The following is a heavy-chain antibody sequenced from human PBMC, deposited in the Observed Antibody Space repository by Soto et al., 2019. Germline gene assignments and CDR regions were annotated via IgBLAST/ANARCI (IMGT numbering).Heavy chain of an antibody. CDR1: GFTFSSYG. J-gene: IGHJ6*01. Sequence: GGSLRLSCAASGFTFSSYGMHWVRQAPGKGLEWVAVIWYDGSNKYYADSVKGRFTISRDNAKNTLYLQMNSLRAEDTAVYYCARAVDHGSAWRSLSCYYYGMDVWGQGTTVTVSS. V-gene: IGHV3-33*01. D-gene: IGHD5-12*01. CDR3: ARAVDHGSAWRSLSCYYYGMDV. CDR2: IWYDGSNK.